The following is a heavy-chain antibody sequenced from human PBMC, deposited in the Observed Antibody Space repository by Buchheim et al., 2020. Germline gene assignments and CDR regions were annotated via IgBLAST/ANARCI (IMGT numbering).Heavy chain of an antibody. CDR1: GFTFSSYA. Sequence: EVQLLESGGGLVQPGGSLRLSCAASGFTFSSYAMSWVRQAPGKGLEWVSAISGSGGSTYYADSVKGRFTISRDNSKNKLYLQMNSLRAEDTAVYYCAKDSDSSGWYGSRNNWFDPWGQGTL. CDR3: AKDSDSSGWYGSRNNWFDP. V-gene: IGHV3-23*01. D-gene: IGHD6-19*01. CDR2: ISGSGGST. J-gene: IGHJ5*02.